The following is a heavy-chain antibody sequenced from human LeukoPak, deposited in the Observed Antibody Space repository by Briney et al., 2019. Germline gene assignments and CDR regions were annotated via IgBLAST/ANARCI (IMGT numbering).Heavy chain of an antibody. CDR3: AKAPGNFYFPLFFDY. CDR1: GESITYFY. D-gene: IGHD3-9*01. J-gene: IGHJ4*02. V-gene: IGHV4-4*07. CDR2: VSSSGST. Sequence: PSETLSLTCSVSGESITYFYWSWIRQAAGKGLERIGRVSSSGSTDYNASLKSRVTMSVDTSKNQLSLKVISVTAADTAVYFCAKAPGNFYFPLFFDYWGQGTLVTVSS.